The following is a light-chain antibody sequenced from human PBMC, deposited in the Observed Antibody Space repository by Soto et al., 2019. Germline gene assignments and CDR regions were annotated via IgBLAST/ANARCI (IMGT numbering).Light chain of an antibody. Sequence: QSALTQPPSASGSPGQSVAISCTGTSSDIGGYNYVSWYQIHPGKAPKLMIYEVNKRPSGVPDRFSGSKSGNTASLIVSGLQAEDEADYYCSSYAGSNMGVFGGGTKLNVL. J-gene: IGLJ2*01. CDR1: SSDIGGYNY. CDR3: SSYAGSNMGV. CDR2: EVN. V-gene: IGLV2-8*01.